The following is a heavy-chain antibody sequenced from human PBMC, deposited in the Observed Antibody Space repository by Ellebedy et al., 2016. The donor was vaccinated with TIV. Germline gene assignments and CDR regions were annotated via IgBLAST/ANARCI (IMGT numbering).Heavy chain of an antibody. V-gene: IGHV3-30*03. D-gene: IGHD6-6*01. CDR2: ISDDGSYK. J-gene: IGHJ4*02. CDR3: SSAFNVLDDGVDY. Sequence: PGGSLRLSCAASGFTFSRYGMHWVRQAPGRGLEWVAFISDDGSYKNYGESVKGRFTISRDNPKNTVYLQMNSLRAEDTAVYYCSSAFNVLDDGVDYWGQGTLVTVSS. CDR1: GFTFSRYG.